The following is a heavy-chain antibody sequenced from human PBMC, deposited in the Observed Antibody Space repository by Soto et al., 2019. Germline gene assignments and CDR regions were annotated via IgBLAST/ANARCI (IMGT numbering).Heavy chain of an antibody. CDR2: ISSSSSTI. CDR3: ARGRIDFWSGYLPLETYYFDY. CDR1: GFTFSSYS. Sequence: EVQLLESGGGLVQPGGSLRLSCAASGFTFSSYSMNWVRQAPGKGLEWVSYISSSSSTIYYADSVKGRFTISRDNAKNSLYLQMNSLRDEDTAVYYCARGRIDFWSGYLPLETYYFDYWGQGTLVTVSS. J-gene: IGHJ4*02. V-gene: IGHV3-48*02. D-gene: IGHD3-3*01.